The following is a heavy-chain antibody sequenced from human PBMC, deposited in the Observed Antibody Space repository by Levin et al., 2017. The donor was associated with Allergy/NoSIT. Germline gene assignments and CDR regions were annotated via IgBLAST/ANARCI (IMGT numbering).Heavy chain of an antibody. CDR1: GFTFSSYG. D-gene: IGHD1-26*01. CDR3: AKRRGASTMILDY. CDR2: ISYDGSNK. J-gene: IGHJ4*02. Sequence: SCAASGFTFSSYGMHWVRQAPGKGLEWVAVISYDGSNKYYADSVKGRFTISRDNSKNTLYLQMNSLRAEDTAVYYCAKRRGASTMILDYWGQGTLVTVSS. V-gene: IGHV3-30*18.